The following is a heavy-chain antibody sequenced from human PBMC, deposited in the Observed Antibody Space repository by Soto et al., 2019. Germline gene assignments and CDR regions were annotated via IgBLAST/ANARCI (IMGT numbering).Heavy chain of an antibody. CDR3: TRVDPDQLLDRSLRFDP. CDR1: GFTFGDYA. J-gene: IGHJ5*02. D-gene: IGHD2-2*01. Sequence: PGGSLRLSCXASGFTFGDYAMSWFRQAPGKGLEWVGFIRSKAYGGTTEYAASVKGRFTISRDDSKSIAYLQMNSLKTEDTAVYYCTRVDPDQLLDRSLRFDPWGQGTLVTVSS. V-gene: IGHV3-49*03. CDR2: IRSKAYGGTT.